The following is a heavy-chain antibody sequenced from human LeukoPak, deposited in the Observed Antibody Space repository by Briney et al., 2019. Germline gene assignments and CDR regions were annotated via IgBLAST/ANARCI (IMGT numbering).Heavy chain of an antibody. J-gene: IGHJ4*02. V-gene: IGHV1-2*06. Sequence: ASVKVSCKASGYTFTDNYIHWVRQAPGQGLEWMGRINPNSGGTNYAQRFQGRVTMTRDTSINTAYMELGWLRSDDTAMYYCARDRGRWELQALPDHWGQGILVTISS. D-gene: IGHD1-26*01. CDR3: ARDRGRWELQALPDH. CDR1: GYTFTDNY. CDR2: INPNSGGT.